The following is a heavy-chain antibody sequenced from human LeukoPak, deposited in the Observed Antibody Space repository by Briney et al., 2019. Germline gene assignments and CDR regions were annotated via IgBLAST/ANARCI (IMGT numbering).Heavy chain of an antibody. D-gene: IGHD3-10*01. CDR3: ASGEGFGESMSFDN. J-gene: IGHJ4*02. CDR1: GGTFSSYA. V-gene: IGHV1-69*13. Sequence: ASVKVSCKASGGTFSSYAISWVRQAPGQGLEWMGGVIPIFGTTNYAQKFQGRVTITADESTSTAYMELSRLRSDDTAVYYCASGEGFGESMSFDNWGQGTLVTVSS. CDR2: VIPIFGTT.